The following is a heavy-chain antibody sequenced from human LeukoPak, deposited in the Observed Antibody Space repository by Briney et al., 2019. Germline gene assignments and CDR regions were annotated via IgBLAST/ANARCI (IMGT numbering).Heavy chain of an antibody. D-gene: IGHD6-13*01. V-gene: IGHV4-34*01. CDR1: GGSFSGYY. J-gene: IGHJ5*02. CDR2: INHSGST. Sequence: SETLSLTCAVYGGSFSGYYWNWIRQPPGKGLEWIGEINHSGSTNYNPSLKSRVTISVDTSKNQFSLKLSSVTAADTAVYYCASHDRVAAKINSSSWATDEKSNWFDPWGQGTLVTVSS. CDR3: ASHDRVAAKINSSSWATDEKSNWFDP.